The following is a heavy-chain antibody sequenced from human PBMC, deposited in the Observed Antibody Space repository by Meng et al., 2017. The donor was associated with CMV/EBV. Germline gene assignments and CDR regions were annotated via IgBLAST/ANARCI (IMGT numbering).Heavy chain of an antibody. CDR1: GYTFTSYD. Sequence: SVKVSCKASGYTFTSYDINWVRQATGQGLEWMGWMNPNSGNTGYAQKFQGRVTMTRNTSISTAYMELSSLRSEDTAVYYCARPLTGYYQSGMDVWGQGTTVTVSS. D-gene: IGHD3-9*01. CDR3: ARPLTGYYQSGMDV. J-gene: IGHJ6*02. V-gene: IGHV1-8*01. CDR2: MNPNSGNT.